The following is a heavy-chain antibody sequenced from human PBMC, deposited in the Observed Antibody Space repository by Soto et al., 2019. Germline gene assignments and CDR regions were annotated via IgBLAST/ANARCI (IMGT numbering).Heavy chain of an antibody. Sequence: SETLSLTCTVSGGSISTYYWSWIRQPAGKGLEWIGRIDTSGDTNYNPSLKSRVTMSVDTSKKQFSLKLTSVTAADTAVYYCARYSSNWFQTEGMDVWGQGTTVTVSS. V-gene: IGHV4-4*07. CDR2: IDTSGDT. D-gene: IGHD6-13*01. CDR3: ARYSSNWFQTEGMDV. CDR1: GGSISTYY. J-gene: IGHJ6*02.